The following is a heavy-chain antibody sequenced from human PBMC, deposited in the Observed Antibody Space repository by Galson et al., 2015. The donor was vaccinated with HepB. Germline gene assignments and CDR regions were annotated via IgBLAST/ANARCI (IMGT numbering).Heavy chain of an antibody. J-gene: IGHJ2*01. V-gene: IGHV4-39*01. CDR3: AGRREVGATHWYFDL. D-gene: IGHD1-26*01. CDR2: IYYSGST. Sequence: SETLSLTCAVSGGSISSSSYYWGWIRQPPGKGLEWIGSIYYSGSTYYNPSLKSRVTISVDTSKNQFSLKLSSVTAADTAVYYCAGRREVGATHWYFDLWGRGTLVTVSS. CDR1: GGSISSSSYY.